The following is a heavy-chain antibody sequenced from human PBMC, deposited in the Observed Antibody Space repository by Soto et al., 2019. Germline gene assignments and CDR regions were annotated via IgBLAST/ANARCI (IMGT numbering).Heavy chain of an antibody. CDR2: IYYSGST. CDR3: ARVSGGYYYGMDV. CDR1: GGSISSGDYY. D-gene: IGHD7-27*01. V-gene: IGHV4-30-4*01. Sequence: SETLSLTCTVSGGSISSGDYYWSWIRQPPGKGLEWIGYIYYSGSTYYNPSLKSRVTISVDTSKNQFSLKLSSVTAADTAVYYCARVSGGYYYGMDVWGQGTTVTVSS. J-gene: IGHJ6*02.